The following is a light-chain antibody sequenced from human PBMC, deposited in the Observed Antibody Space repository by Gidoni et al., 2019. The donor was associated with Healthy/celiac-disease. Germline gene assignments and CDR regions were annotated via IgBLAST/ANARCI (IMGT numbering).Light chain of an antibody. CDR1: QGISSY. Sequence: IQLTQSPSSLSASVGDRVTITCRASQGISSYLAWYQQKPVQAPKLLNYAASTLQSGVPSRFSGSGSGTDFTLTSSSLQHEDFATYYCQQLNSYPPTFXGXTKVEIK. V-gene: IGKV1-9*01. CDR2: AAS. CDR3: QQLNSYPPT. J-gene: IGKJ4*01.